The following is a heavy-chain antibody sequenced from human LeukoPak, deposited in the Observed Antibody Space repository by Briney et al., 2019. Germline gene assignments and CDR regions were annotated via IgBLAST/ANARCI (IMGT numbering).Heavy chain of an antibody. CDR1: GGSINSYY. J-gene: IGHJ4*02. V-gene: IGHV4-59*01. D-gene: IGHD3/OR15-3a*01. Sequence: SETLSLACTVSGGSINSYYWSWIRQPPGRGLECIGHIYYTGSTYYKPSLESRVTISVDTAKNQISLKLSSVTAADTAVYYCARYEEFSTGYSASSPRHYFDHWGQGTLVTVSS. CDR2: IYYTGST. CDR3: ARYEEFSTGYSASSPRHYFDH.